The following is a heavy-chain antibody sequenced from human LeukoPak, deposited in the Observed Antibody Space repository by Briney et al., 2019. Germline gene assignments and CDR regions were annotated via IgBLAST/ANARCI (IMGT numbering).Heavy chain of an antibody. CDR1: GFIFDDFT. V-gene: IGHV3-43*01. CDR2: INWDGGSI. Sequence: GGSLRLSCVGSGFIFDDFTIHWVRQAPGRGLEWVSLINWDGGSIKYGDSVKGRFTTSRDNSKNSLFLQMNNLRPEDTAVYYCVRGFPTPSLDYFDYWGLGTLVTVSS. CDR3: VRGFPTPSLDYFDY. J-gene: IGHJ4*02.